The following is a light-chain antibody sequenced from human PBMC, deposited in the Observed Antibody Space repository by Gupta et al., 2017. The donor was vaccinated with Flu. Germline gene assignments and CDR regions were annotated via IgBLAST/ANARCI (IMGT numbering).Light chain of an antibody. Sequence: EIVLTQSPATLSLSPGDTATLSCRASQSISIYLAWYQKKPGQAPRLLMYDSSHRDAGIPVRFTGSGSGKDLPLTISSRAQEDFAVYYFQQPSSRPMSTFGQGTEMVIK. CDR1: QSISIY. CDR3: QQPSSRPMST. J-gene: IGKJ2*01. V-gene: IGKV3-11*01. CDR2: DSS.